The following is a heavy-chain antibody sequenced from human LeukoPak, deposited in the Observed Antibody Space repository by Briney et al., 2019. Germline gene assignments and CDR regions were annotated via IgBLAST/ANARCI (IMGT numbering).Heavy chain of an antibody. J-gene: IGHJ4*02. V-gene: IGHV4-39*01. CDR3: ARHAEDTAMGNFDY. CDR1: GGSISSSSYY. CDR2: IYYSGST. Sequence: PSETLSLTCTVSGGSISSSSYYWGWIRQPPGKGLEWIGSIYYSGSTYYNPSLKSRVTISVDTSKNQFSLKLSSVTAADTAVYYCARHAEDTAMGNFDYWGQGTLVTVSS. D-gene: IGHD5-18*01.